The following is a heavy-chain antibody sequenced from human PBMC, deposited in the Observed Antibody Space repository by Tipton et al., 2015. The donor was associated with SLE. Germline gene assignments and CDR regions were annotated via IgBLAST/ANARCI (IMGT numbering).Heavy chain of an antibody. CDR3: GRSLISSRDDAFDL. CDR2: IFHSGRT. D-gene: IGHD6-13*01. CDR1: GASISSSNW. Sequence: TLSLICAVSGASISSSNWWSWVRQPPGKGLEWIGDIFHSGRTTYNPSLKSRVTISVDKSKNQFSLSLSSVTAADTAVYYCGRSLISSRDDAFDLWGQGTLVVVSS. J-gene: IGHJ3*01. V-gene: IGHV4-4*02.